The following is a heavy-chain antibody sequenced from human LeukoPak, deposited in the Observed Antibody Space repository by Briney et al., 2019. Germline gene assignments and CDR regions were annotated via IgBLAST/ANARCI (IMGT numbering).Heavy chain of an antibody. CDR3: ARGQNVYYYYYGMDV. Sequence: PGRSLRLSCEASGFTFSTYGMHWVRQAPGKGLEWVAVIWYDGSNKYYADSVKGRFTISRDNSKNTLYLQMNSLRAEDTAVYYCARGQNVYYYYYGMDVWGQGTTVTVSS. CDR2: IWYDGSNK. D-gene: IGHD1-1*01. CDR1: GFTFSTYG. J-gene: IGHJ6*02. V-gene: IGHV3-33*08.